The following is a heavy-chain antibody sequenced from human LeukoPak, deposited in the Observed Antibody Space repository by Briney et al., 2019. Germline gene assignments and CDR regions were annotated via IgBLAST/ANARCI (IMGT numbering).Heavy chain of an antibody. J-gene: IGHJ6*03. CDR3: ARAAGTGYYYYMDV. V-gene: IGHV3-30*02. D-gene: IGHD1-1*01. CDR1: GFIFSNYG. CDR2: IRHDGSDK. Sequence: GGSLRLSCAASGFIFSNYGMHWVRQAPGKGLEWVAFIRHDGSDKHYADSVKGRFTISRDNAKNSLYLQMNSLRAEDTALYYCARAAGTGYYYYMDVWGKGTTVTVSS.